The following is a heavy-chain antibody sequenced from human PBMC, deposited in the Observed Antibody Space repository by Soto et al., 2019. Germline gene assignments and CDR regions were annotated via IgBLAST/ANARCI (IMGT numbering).Heavy chain of an antibody. CDR1: GFTFSGSA. V-gene: IGHV3-73*01. CDR2: IRSKANSYAT. J-gene: IGHJ3*02. D-gene: IGHD3-3*01. Sequence: PGGSLRLSCAASGFTFSGSAMHWVRQASGKGLEWVGRIRSKANSYATAYAASVKGRFTISRDDSKNTAYLQMNSLKTEDTAVYYCTRPTTYYDFWSGLDDAFDIWGQGTMVTVSS. CDR3: TRPTTYYDFWSGLDDAFDI.